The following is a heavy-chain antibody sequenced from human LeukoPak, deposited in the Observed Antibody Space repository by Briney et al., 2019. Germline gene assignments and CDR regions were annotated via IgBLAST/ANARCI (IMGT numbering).Heavy chain of an antibody. J-gene: IGHJ6*02. Sequence: SQTLSLTCAISGDSVSSNSAAWNWIRQSPSRGLEWLGRTYYRSKWYNDYAVSVKSRITINPDTSKNQFSLQLNSVTPEDTAVYYCATNPMYNWNHLDYGMDVWGQGTTVTVSS. CDR1: GDSVSSNSAA. D-gene: IGHD1-14*01. V-gene: IGHV6-1*01. CDR2: TYYRSKWYN. CDR3: ATNPMYNWNHLDYGMDV.